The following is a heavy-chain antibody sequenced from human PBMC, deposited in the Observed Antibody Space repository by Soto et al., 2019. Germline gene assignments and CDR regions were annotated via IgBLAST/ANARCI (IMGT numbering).Heavy chain of an antibody. V-gene: IGHV3-21*01. D-gene: IGHD3-10*01. CDR2: ISSSSSYI. J-gene: IGHJ5*02. CDR1: GFTFSSYS. Sequence: NPGGSLRLSCAASGFTFSSYSMNLVRQAPGKGLEWVSSISSSSSYIYYADSVRGRFTISRYNAKNSLYLQMNSLRAEDTAVYYCARGAPDYYGSGSYFWDPKYNWFEPWGQGTMVTVSS. CDR3: ARGAPDYYGSGSYFWDPKYNWFEP.